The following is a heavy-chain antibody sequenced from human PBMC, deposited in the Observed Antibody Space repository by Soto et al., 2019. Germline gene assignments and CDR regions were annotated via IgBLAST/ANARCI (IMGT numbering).Heavy chain of an antibody. CDR2: ISYDGSNK. CDR1: GFTFSSYA. CDR3: ARRARPDFYCMDV. V-gene: IGHV3-30*14. Sequence: GGSLRLSCAASGFTFSSYAMHWVRQAPGKGLEWVAVISYDGSNKYYADSVKGRFTISRDNSKNTVYLQMGSLRPEDMAVYYCARRARPDFYCMDVWGKGTTVTVSS. J-gene: IGHJ6*03. D-gene: IGHD6-6*01.